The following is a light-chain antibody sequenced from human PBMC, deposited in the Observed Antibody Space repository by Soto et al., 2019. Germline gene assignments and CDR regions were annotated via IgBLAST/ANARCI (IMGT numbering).Light chain of an antibody. CDR3: QHYNSYSEA. CDR1: QNIDIY. Sequence: DIQMTQSPSSLSASVGDRVTITCRASQNIDIYLNWYQQKPGKAPKLLIYSASTLYSGVPSRFSGSGSGTDFTLTISSLQPDDFATYYCQHYNSYSEAFGQGTKVELK. J-gene: IGKJ1*01. CDR2: SAS. V-gene: IGKV1-39*01.